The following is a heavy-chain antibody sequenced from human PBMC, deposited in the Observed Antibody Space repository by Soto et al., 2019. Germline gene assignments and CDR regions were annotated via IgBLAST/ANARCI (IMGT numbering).Heavy chain of an antibody. D-gene: IGHD4-17*01. Sequence: PVGSLSLSCSASGFSFSYSYMIWMRQAPGKGLEWVSFISGSGDYTNYADSVKGRFTISRDNAESSLHLHMNSLRAEDTAVYYCANIHYGSLDYWGQGTLVTVSS. CDR2: ISGSGDYT. CDR1: GFSFSYSY. V-gene: IGHV3-11*06. J-gene: IGHJ4*02. CDR3: ANIHYGSLDY.